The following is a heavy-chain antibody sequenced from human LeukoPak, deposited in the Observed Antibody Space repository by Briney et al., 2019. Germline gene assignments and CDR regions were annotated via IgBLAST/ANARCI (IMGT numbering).Heavy chain of an antibody. Sequence: GASVKVSCKATGYTFTSYGISWVRRASGQGLEWMGWISAYNGNTNYAQKLQGRVTMTTDTSTSTAYMELGSLRSDDTAVYYCARGPPVHGGSCYGYWGQGTLVTVSS. J-gene: IGHJ4*02. V-gene: IGHV1-18*01. CDR1: GYTFTSYG. D-gene: IGHD2-15*01. CDR2: ISAYNGNT. CDR3: ARGPPVHGGSCYGY.